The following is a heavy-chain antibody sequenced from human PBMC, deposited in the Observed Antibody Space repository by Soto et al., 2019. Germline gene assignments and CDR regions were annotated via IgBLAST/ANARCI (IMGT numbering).Heavy chain of an antibody. J-gene: IGHJ6*02. CDR3: AKDQGYYYSSGYYYGMDV. Sequence: GGSLRLSCAASGFTFSSFSMNWVRQAPGKGLEWLSDITGSSSSTYYADSVKGRFTISRDNSKNTLYLQMNSLRAEDTAVYYCAKDQGYYYSSGYYYGMDVWGQGTTVTVSS. CDR1: GFTFSSFS. D-gene: IGHD5-12*01. V-gene: IGHV3-23*01. CDR2: ITGSSSST.